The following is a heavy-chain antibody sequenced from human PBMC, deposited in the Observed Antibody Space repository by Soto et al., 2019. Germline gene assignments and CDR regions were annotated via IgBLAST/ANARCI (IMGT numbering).Heavy chain of an antibody. J-gene: IGHJ4*02. CDR3: ARDLGHSDGYLDVDYY. V-gene: IGHV3-30-3*01. CDR1: GFTFSSYA. D-gene: IGHD5-18*01. Sequence: QVQLVESGGGVVQPGRSLRLSCAASGFTFSSYAMHWVRQAPGKGLEWVAVISYDGSNKYYPDSVKGRFTISRNNSNNTLYLQMNSLRAEDTSVYYCARDLGHSDGYLDVDYYWGQGTLVTVSS. CDR2: ISYDGSNK.